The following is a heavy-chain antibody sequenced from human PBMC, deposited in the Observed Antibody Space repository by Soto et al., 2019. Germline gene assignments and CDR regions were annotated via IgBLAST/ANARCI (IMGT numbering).Heavy chain of an antibody. J-gene: IGHJ5*02. D-gene: IGHD3-10*01. CDR1: GGSISSSSYY. CDR3: ARHADDSLLWFGELTNWFDP. V-gene: IGHV4-39*01. Sequence: QLQLQESGPGLVKPSETLSLTCTVSGGSISSSSYYWGWIRQPPGKGLEWIGSIYYSGSTYYNPSLKSRVPISVDTSKNQFSLKLSSVTAADTAVYFCARHADDSLLWFGELTNWFDPWGQGTLVTVSS. CDR2: IYYSGST.